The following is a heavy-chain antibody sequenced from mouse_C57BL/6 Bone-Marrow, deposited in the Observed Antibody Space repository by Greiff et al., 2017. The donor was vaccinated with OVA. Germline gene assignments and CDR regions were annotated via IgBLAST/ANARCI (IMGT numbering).Heavy chain of an antibody. CDR2: IYPRSGNT. CDR1: GYTFTSYG. V-gene: IGHV1-81*01. CDR3: ARKGRLTRAN. D-gene: IGHD1-2*01. J-gene: IGHJ2*01. Sequence: VKLQESGAELARPGASVKLSCKASGYTFTSYGISWVKQRPGQGLEWIGEIYPRSGNTYYNEKFKGKATLTADKSSSTAYMELRSLTSEDSAVYFCARKGRLTRANWGQGTTVTVSS.